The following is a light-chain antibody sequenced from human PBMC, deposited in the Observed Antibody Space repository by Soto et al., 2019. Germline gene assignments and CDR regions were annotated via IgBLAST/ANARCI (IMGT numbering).Light chain of an antibody. CDR3: SSYTSSTAYV. CDR2: EVS. Sequence: QSALTQPASVSGSPGQSITISCTGTSSDVGGYNYVSWYQLHPGKAPKLMVYEVSNRPSGVSNRFSGSKSGNTASLIISGLQAEDEADYYCSSYTSSTAYVFGTGTKLTVL. CDR1: SSDVGGYNY. J-gene: IGLJ1*01. V-gene: IGLV2-14*01.